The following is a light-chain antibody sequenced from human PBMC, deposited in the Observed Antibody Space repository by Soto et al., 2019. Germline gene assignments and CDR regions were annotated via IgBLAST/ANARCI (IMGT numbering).Light chain of an antibody. CDR3: AAWDDSLDGGL. J-gene: IGLJ3*02. V-gene: IGLV1-44*01. Sequence: QSVLTQPPSASGTPGQRVTISCSGSSSNIGSNTVNWYRQLPGTAPKLLIYTDNQRPSGVPDRFSGSKSGTSASLAISGLQSEDESDYYCAAWDDSLDGGLFGGGTKVIVL. CDR1: SSNIGSNT. CDR2: TDN.